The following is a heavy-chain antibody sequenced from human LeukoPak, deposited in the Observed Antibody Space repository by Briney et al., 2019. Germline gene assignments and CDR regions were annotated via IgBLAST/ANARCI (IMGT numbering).Heavy chain of an antibody. D-gene: IGHD1-26*01. CDR2: SCGST. CDR3: TRDRDSGSHYGY. V-gene: IGHV3-66*03. J-gene: IGHJ4*02. CDR1: GFSVSNNY. Sequence: GGSLRLSCAGSGFSVSNNYMSWVRQAPGKGLEWVSVSCGSTYYADSVKRRCTISRDNSKNTLYLQMNSLRAEDTAVYYCTRDRDSGSHYGYWGQGTLVIVSS.